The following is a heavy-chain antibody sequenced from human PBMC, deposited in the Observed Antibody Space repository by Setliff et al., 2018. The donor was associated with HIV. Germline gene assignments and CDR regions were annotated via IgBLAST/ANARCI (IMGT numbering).Heavy chain of an antibody. J-gene: IGHJ4*02. CDR2: ISGYSGNT. Sequence: ASVKVSCKASGYTFTSYGISWLRQAPGQGLEWMGWISGYSGNTNYAQKFQDRVNMTTDTPTSTVYMELRSLRSDDTAVYYCARVQWVVSSNVGLDYLGQGTQVTVSS. V-gene: IGHV1-18*01. CDR1: GYTFTSYG. CDR3: ARVQWVVSSNVGLDY. D-gene: IGHD6-19*01.